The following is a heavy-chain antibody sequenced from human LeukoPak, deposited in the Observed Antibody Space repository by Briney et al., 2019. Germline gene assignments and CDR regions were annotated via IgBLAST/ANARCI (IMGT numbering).Heavy chain of an antibody. J-gene: IGHJ4*02. Sequence: ASVKVSCKASGYTFTSYDINWVRQAARQGLEWMGWMNPSSGNTGYAQKFQGRVTMTRNTSISTAYMELSSLRSEDTAVYYCARGGRRAVAGRGYFDYWGQGTLVTVSS. V-gene: IGHV1-8*01. CDR3: ARGGRRAVAGRGYFDY. CDR2: MNPSSGNT. CDR1: GYTFTSYD. D-gene: IGHD6-19*01.